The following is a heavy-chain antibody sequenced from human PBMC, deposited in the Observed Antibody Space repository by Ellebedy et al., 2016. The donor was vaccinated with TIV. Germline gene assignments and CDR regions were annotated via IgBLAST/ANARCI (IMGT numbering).Heavy chain of an antibody. CDR2: IYYSGST. D-gene: IGHD3-3*01. J-gene: IGHJ3*02. CDR1: GGSISSSSYY. CDR3: ATQSYYGFWSGYYRGDNDAFDI. Sequence: MPSETLSLTCTVSGGSISSSSYYWGWIRQPPGKGLEWIGSIYYSGSTYYNPSLKSRVTISVDTSKNQFSLKLSSVTAADTAVYYCATQSYYGFWSGYYRGDNDAFDIWGQGTMVTVSS. V-gene: IGHV4-39*01.